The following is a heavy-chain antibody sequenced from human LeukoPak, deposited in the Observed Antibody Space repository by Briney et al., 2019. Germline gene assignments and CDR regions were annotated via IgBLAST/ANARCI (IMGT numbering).Heavy chain of an antibody. Sequence: PGGSLRLSCAASGFTFSIYSMSWVRQAPGKGLEWVSYISSSSSTISYADSVKGRFTISRDNSKNTLYLQMNSLRAEDTAVYYCARSMYSSGWISYFDYWGQGTLVTVSS. CDR1: GFTFSIYS. CDR3: ARSMYSSGWISYFDY. V-gene: IGHV3-48*01. D-gene: IGHD6-19*01. J-gene: IGHJ4*02. CDR2: ISSSSSTI.